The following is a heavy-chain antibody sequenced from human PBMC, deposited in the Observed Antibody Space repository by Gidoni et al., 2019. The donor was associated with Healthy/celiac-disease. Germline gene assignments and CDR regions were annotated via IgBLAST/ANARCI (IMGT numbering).Heavy chain of an antibody. J-gene: IGHJ4*02. CDR2: ISSSSSYI. Sequence: EVQLVESGGGLVKPGGSLRLSCAASGFTFSSYSMNWVRQAPGKGLEWVSSISSSSSYIYYADSVKGRFTISRDNAKNSLYLQMNSLRAEDTAVYYCARDSVYTGEYYFDYWGQGTLVTVSS. D-gene: IGHD7-27*01. CDR3: ARDSVYTGEYYFDY. CDR1: GFTFSSYS. V-gene: IGHV3-21*01.